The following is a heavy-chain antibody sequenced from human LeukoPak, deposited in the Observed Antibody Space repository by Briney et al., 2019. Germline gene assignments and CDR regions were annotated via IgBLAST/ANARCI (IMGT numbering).Heavy chain of an antibody. CDR2: INPNSGGT. V-gene: IGHV1-2*02. CDR3: ARSSGDSGYDWLGD. CDR1: GYTFTGYY. J-gene: IGHJ4*02. Sequence: ASVKVSCKASGYTFTGYYMHWVRQAPGQGLEWMGWINPNSGGTNYAQKFQGRVTMTRDTSISTAYMEMSRLRSDDTAVYYCARSSGDSGYDWLGDWGQGTLVTVSS. D-gene: IGHD5-12*01.